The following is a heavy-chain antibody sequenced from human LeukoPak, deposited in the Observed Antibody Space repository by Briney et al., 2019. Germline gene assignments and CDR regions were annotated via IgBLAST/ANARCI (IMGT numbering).Heavy chain of an antibody. D-gene: IGHD6-19*01. Sequence: SETLSLTCTVSGGSISSSSYYWGWIRQPPGKGLEWIGSIYYSGSTYYNPSLKSRVTISVDTSKNQFSLKLSSVTAADTAVYYCARQAGTLLYYFDYWGQGTLVTVSS. CDR2: IYYSGST. CDR1: GGSISSSSYY. CDR3: ARQAGTLLYYFDY. V-gene: IGHV4-39*01. J-gene: IGHJ4*02.